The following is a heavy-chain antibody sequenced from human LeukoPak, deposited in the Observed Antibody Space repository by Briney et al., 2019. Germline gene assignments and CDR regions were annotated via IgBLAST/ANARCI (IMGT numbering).Heavy chain of an antibody. J-gene: IGHJ4*02. CDR1: GYTFTSYY. D-gene: IGHD6-13*01. CDR2: INPSGGST. Sequence: ASVKVSCKASGYTFTSYYMHWVRQAPGQGLEWMGIINPSGGSTSYAQKFQGRVTMTRDTFTSTVYMELSSLRSEDTAVYYCASEIAAAGTDSNLDYWGQGTLVTVSS. CDR3: ASEIAAAGTDSNLDY. V-gene: IGHV1-46*01.